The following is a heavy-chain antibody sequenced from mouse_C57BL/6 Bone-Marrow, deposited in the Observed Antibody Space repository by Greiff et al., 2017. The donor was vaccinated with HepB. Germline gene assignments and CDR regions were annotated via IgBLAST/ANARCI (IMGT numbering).Heavy chain of an antibody. CDR3: ARGGSDGYYGEDY. Sequence: QVQLKQSGAELVKPGASVKLSCKASGYTFTSYWMQWVKQRPGQGLEWIGEIDPSDSYTNYHQKFKGKATLTVDTSSSTAYIQLSSLTSEDSAVYYCARGGSDGYYGEDYWGQGTSVTVSS. D-gene: IGHD2-3*01. CDR2: IDPSDSYT. CDR1: GYTFTSYW. V-gene: IGHV1-50*01. J-gene: IGHJ4*01.